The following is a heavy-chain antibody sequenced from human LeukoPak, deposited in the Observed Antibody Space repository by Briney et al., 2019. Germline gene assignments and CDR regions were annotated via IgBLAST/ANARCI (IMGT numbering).Heavy chain of an antibody. J-gene: IGHJ4*02. V-gene: IGHV1-69*06. CDR2: IIPIFGTA. CDR1: GGTFSSYA. D-gene: IGHD5-18*01. CDR3: ASGNSGYSYGTPTGY. Sequence: GASVKVSCKASGGTFSSYAISWVRQAPGQGLEWMGGIIPIFGTANYAQKFQGRVTITADKSTSTAYMELSSLRSEDTAVYYCASGNSGYSYGTPTGYWGQGTLVTVSS.